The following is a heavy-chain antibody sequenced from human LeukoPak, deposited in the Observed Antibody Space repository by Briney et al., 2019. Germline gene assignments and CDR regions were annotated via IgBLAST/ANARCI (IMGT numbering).Heavy chain of an antibody. J-gene: IGHJ4*02. CDR2: IRYDGSNK. V-gene: IGHV3-30*02. CDR3: ARDLWDIRGGGSSD. D-gene: IGHD2-15*01. Sequence: GGSLRLSCAASGFTFSSYGMHWVRQAPGKGLEWVAFIRYDGSNKYYADSVKGRFTISRDNSKNTLYLQMNSLRAEDTAVYYCARDLWDIRGGGSSDWGQGTLVTVSS. CDR1: GFTFSSYG.